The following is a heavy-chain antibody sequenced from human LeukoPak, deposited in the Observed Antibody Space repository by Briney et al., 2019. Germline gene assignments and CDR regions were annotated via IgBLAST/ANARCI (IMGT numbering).Heavy chain of an antibody. CDR1: GFTFSNYV. V-gene: IGHV3-23*01. CDR3: AKDPETVLYNFDY. CDR2: ITGSGGGT. D-gene: IGHD2-21*02. J-gene: IGHJ4*02. Sequence: PGGSLRLSCATSGFTFSNYVMSWVRLAPGKGLQWVSTITGSGGGTYYTDSVKGRFTISRDNSKNTLFLQMNSLRAEDAAIYYCAKDPETVLYNFDYWGQGTLVTVSS.